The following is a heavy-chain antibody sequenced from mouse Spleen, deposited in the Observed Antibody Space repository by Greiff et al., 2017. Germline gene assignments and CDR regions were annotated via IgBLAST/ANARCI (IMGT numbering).Heavy chain of an antibody. J-gene: IGHJ4*01. V-gene: IGHV1-59*01. CDR2: IYPVSGET. Sequence: VQLQQSGTVLARPGASVKMSCKASGYTFTSYWMHWVKQRPGQGLEWIGRIYPVSGETNYNQKFKGKATLTVDTSSSTAYMQLSSLTSEDSAVYYCARFLDGYYSMDYWGQGTSVTVSS. CDR1: GYTFTSYW. D-gene: IGHD2-3*01. CDR3: ARFLDGYYSMDY.